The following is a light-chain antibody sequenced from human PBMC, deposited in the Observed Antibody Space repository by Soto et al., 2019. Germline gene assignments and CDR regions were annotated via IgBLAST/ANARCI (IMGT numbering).Light chain of an antibody. Sequence: QSVLTQPPSVSGAPGQRVTISCTGSSSNIGAGYDVHWYQQRPGTAPKLLIYGNSNRPSGVPDRFSGSKSGTSASLAITGLQAEDEADYYCQSYDSSLSGLVFGTGTKVTVL. CDR3: QSYDSSLSGLV. V-gene: IGLV1-40*01. CDR1: SSNIGAGYD. J-gene: IGLJ1*01. CDR2: GNS.